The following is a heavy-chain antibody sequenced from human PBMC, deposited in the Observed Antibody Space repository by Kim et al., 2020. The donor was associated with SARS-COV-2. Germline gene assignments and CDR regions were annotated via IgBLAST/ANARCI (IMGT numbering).Heavy chain of an antibody. V-gene: IGHV1-69*13. CDR2: IIPIFGTA. J-gene: IGHJ6*02. CDR3: ARNLAPAPLLEWLLPDGPYYYYGMDV. D-gene: IGHD3-3*01. Sequence: SVKVSCKASGGTFSSYAISWVRQAPGQGLEWMGGIIPIFGTANYAQKFQGRVTITADESTSTAYMELSSLRSEDTAVYYCARNLAPAPLLEWLLPDGPYYYYGMDVWGQGTTVTVSS. CDR1: GGTFSSYA.